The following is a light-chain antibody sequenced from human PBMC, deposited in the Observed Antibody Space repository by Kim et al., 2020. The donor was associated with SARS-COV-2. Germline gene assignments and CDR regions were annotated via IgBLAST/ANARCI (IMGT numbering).Light chain of an antibody. J-gene: IGKJ2*01. CDR3: QQYSSSPMYT. CDR2: GAS. V-gene: IGKV3-20*01. CDR1: QSVSSSY. Sequence: EIVLTQSPGTLYLSPGERATLSCRASQSVSSSYLAWYQQKPGQAPRLLIYGASSRATAIPDRFSGSGSGTDFTLTISRLEPEDFAVYYCQQYSSSPMYTVGQGTKLEI.